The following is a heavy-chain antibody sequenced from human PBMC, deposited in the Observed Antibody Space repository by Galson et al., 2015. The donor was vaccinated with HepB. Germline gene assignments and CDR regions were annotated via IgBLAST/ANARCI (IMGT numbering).Heavy chain of an antibody. J-gene: IGHJ3*01. CDR3: ATTLFGSGAYWTFDL. D-gene: IGHD2-15*01. CDR1: GFSFSGSW. V-gene: IGHV3-7*03. Sequence: SLRLSCAAAGFSFSGSWMSWVRQAPGKGLEWVANIKQDASEKYYVDSVKGRFAIPRDNAKTSLYLQMNSLGAEDTAVYYCATTLFGSGAYWTFDLWGQGTLVTVSS. CDR2: IKQDASEK.